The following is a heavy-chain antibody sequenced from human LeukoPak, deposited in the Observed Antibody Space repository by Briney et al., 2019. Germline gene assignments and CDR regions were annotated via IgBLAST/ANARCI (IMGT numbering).Heavy chain of an antibody. D-gene: IGHD6-19*01. CDR1: GFSVSSYG. CDR3: ARDRSGWYYFDH. V-gene: IGHV3-48*03. Sequence: PGGSLRLSCAASGFSVSSYGFNWVRQAPERGLEWVSYISTSGTSMYYADSVRGRFTVSRDNAKNSLYLQMNNLRAEDTAVYYCARDRSGWYYFDHWGQGTLVTVSS. CDR2: ISTSGTSM. J-gene: IGHJ4*02.